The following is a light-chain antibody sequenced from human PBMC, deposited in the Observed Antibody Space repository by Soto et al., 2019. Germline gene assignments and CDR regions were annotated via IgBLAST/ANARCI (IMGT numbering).Light chain of an antibody. CDR1: NSNVGSNS. CDR3: STWDDNLSTWL. Sequence: VLTQPPSASGTPGQRVTISCSGSNSNVGSNSVNWYQQLPGMAPKLLLYSDNQRPSGVPDRFSGSKSGSSASLAISGLQSEDEADYHCSTWDDNLSTWLFGGGTQLTVL. V-gene: IGLV1-44*01. J-gene: IGLJ3*02. CDR2: SDN.